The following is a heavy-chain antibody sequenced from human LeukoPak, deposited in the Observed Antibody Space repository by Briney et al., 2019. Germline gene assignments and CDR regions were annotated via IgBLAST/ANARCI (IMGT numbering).Heavy chain of an antibody. V-gene: IGHV4-59*01. D-gene: IGHD3-10*01. CDR3: ARSARGLDY. Sequence: SETLSLTCTVSGGSISGYYWSWIRQPPGKGLEWIGYIYYSGTTSYNPSLKSRLTISVDTSKNHFSLQLSSVTASDTAVYYCARSARGLDYWGQGSLVTVSS. CDR1: GGSISGYY. CDR2: IYYSGTT. J-gene: IGHJ4*02.